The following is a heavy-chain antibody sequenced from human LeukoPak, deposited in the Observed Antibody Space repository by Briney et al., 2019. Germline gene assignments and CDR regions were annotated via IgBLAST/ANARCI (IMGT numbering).Heavy chain of an antibody. V-gene: IGHV1-46*01. D-gene: IGHD6-13*01. Sequence: ASVKVSCKASGYTFTKYNVHWVRQAPGQGLEWMGIINPSGGNTRHARKFQGRLTMTRATSTSTVYMELSSLSSEDTAVYFCARSTSSSWYNYLDYWGQGTLVTVSS. CDR2: INPSGGNT. CDR1: GYTFTKYN. CDR3: ARSTSSSWYNYLDY. J-gene: IGHJ4*02.